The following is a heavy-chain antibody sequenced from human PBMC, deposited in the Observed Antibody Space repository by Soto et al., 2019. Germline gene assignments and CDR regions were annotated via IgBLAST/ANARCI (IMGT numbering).Heavy chain of an antibody. CDR3: ARSTSSSSQN. CDR1: GCTFSSYA. CDR2: IIPIFGTA. V-gene: IGHV1-69*13. D-gene: IGHD6-6*01. J-gene: IGHJ4*02. Sequence: RASVKVSCKASGCTFSSYAISWVRQAPGQGLEWMGGIIPIFGTANYAQKFQGRVTITADESTSTAYMELSSLRSEDTAVYYCARSTSSSSQNWGQGTLVTVSS.